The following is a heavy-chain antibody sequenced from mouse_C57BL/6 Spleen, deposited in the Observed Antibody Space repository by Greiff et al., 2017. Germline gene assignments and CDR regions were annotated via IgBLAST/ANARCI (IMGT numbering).Heavy chain of an antibody. CDR1: GYTFTSYG. CDR2: IYPRSGNT. J-gene: IGHJ2*01. V-gene: IGHV1-81*01. D-gene: IGHD3-3*01. CDR3: SSSPGAGTED. Sequence: VQLVDSGAELARPGASVKLSCKASGYTFTSYGISWVKQRTGQGLEWIGEIYPRSGNTYYNEKFKGKATLTADKSSSTAYMELRSLTSEDSAVYFGSSSPGAGTEDWGQGTTLTVSS.